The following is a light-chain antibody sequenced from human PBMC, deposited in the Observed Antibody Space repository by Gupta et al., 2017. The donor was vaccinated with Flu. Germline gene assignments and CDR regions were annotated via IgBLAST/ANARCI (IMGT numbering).Light chain of an antibody. J-gene: IGKJ2*03. CDR2: GAS. V-gene: IGKV3-20*01. Sequence: VLPQSPGTLSLSPGDRATLSCSASQSVSSSYLAWYQQKPGQAPRLRIYGASSRATGIPDRISGSGSGTDYTPPISSLEPEDFAVDYCRQYGRASRYSFGHGTKLEIK. CDR1: QSVSSSY. CDR3: RQYGRASRYS.